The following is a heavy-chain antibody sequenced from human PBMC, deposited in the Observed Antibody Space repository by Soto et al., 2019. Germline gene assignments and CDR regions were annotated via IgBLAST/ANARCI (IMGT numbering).Heavy chain of an antibody. Sequence: ASVKVSCKASGYTFTSYAMHWVRQAPGQRLEWMGWINAGNGNTKYSQKFQGRVTMTRDTSTSTVYMELSSLGSEDTAVYYCARIISGGHFDYWGQGTLVTVS. CDR3: ARIISGGHFDY. V-gene: IGHV1-3*01. D-gene: IGHD2-15*01. CDR1: GYTFTSYA. CDR2: INAGNGNT. J-gene: IGHJ4*02.